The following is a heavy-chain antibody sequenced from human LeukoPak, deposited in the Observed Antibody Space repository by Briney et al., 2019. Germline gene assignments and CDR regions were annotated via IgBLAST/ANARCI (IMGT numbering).Heavy chain of an antibody. Sequence: SETLSLTCTVSGGSISSSSYYWGWIRQPPGKGLEWIGSIYYSGSTYYNPSLKSRVTISVDTSKNQFSLKLTSVTAADTAVYYCARLWRAAIDYGGQGTLVTVSS. J-gene: IGHJ4*02. CDR2: IYYSGST. D-gene: IGHD1-1*01. V-gene: IGHV4-39*01. CDR3: ARLWRAAIDY. CDR1: GGSISSSSYY.